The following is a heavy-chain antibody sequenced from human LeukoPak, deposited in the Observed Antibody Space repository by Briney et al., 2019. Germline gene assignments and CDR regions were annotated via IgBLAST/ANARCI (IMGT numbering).Heavy chain of an antibody. CDR3: ARGGVYSSSAPDY. Sequence: GGSLRLSCTGSEFTFGDYAMSWFRQAPGKGLEWVSRINSDGSSTSYADFVKGRFTISRDNAKNTLYLQMNSLRAEDTAVYYCARGGVYSSSAPDYWGQGTLVTVSS. V-gene: IGHV3-74*01. CDR1: EFTFGDYA. D-gene: IGHD6-6*01. J-gene: IGHJ4*02. CDR2: INSDGSST.